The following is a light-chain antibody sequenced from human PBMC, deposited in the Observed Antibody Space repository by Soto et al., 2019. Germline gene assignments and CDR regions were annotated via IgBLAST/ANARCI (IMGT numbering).Light chain of an antibody. Sequence: QSVLTQPASVSGSPGQSITISCTGNSSDVGGYNYVSWYQQHPGNAPKLMIYDVSNRPSGVSNRFSGSKSGNTASLTISGLQAEDEADYYCSSYTSSSRFVFGTGTKLTVL. CDR3: SSYTSSSRFV. CDR1: SSDVGGYNY. CDR2: DVS. V-gene: IGLV2-14*01. J-gene: IGLJ1*01.